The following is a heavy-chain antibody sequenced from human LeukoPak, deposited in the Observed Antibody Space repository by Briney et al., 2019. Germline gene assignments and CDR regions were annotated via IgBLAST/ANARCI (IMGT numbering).Heavy chain of an antibody. Sequence: GGSLRLSCAASGFTFSSYGMHWVRQAPGKGLEWVAFIRYSGNNVYYAASVKGRFTISRDNSKNTLYLQMNSLRAEDTAVYYCAKDGAGSQSYCSSTSCYVDYWGQGTLVTVSS. J-gene: IGHJ4*02. CDR1: GFTFSSYG. CDR3: AKDGAGSQSYCSSTSCYVDY. D-gene: IGHD2-2*01. V-gene: IGHV3-30*02. CDR2: IRYSGNNV.